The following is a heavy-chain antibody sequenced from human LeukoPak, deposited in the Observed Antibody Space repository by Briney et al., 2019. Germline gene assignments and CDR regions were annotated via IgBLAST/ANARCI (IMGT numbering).Heavy chain of an antibody. J-gene: IGHJ4*02. CDR1: GYTFTSYD. V-gene: IGHV1-8*01. D-gene: IGHD3-22*01. CDR3: ARVTYYYDSSGYYLFDY. CDR2: MNPNSGNT. Sequence: ASVKVSCKASGYTFTSYDINWVRQATVQGLEWMGWMNPNSGNTGYAQKFQGRVTMTRNTSISTAYMELSSLRSEDTAVYYCARVTYYYDSSGYYLFDYWGQGTLVTVSS.